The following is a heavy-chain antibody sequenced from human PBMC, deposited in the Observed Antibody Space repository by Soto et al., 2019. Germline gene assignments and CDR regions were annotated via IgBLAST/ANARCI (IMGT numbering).Heavy chain of an antibody. D-gene: IGHD3-10*01. CDR3: ARDPRGITMVRGVHNYYYYYGMDV. V-gene: IGHV1-46*01. CDR2: INPSGGST. CDR1: GYTFTSYY. J-gene: IGHJ6*02. Sequence: ASVKVSCKASGYTFTSYYMHWVRQAPGQGLEWMGIINPSGGSTSYAQKLQGRVTMTRDTSTSTVYMELSSLRSEDTAVYYCARDPRGITMVRGVHNYYYYYGMDVWG.